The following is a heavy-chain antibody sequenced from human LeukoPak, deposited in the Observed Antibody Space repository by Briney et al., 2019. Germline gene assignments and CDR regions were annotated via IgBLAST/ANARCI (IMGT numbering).Heavy chain of an antibody. CDR2: FDPEDGET. Sequence: ASVKVSCKVSGYTLTELSMHWVRQAPGKGLEWMGGFDPEDGETIYAQKFQGRVTMTEDTSTDTAYMELSSLRSEDTAVYYCARVVHIAAAGYNWFDPWGQGTLVTVSS. D-gene: IGHD6-13*01. CDR1: GYTLTELS. CDR3: ARVVHIAAAGYNWFDP. J-gene: IGHJ5*02. V-gene: IGHV1-24*01.